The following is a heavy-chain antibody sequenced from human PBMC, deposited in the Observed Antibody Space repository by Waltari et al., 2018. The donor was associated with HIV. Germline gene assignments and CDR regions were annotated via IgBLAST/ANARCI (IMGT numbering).Heavy chain of an antibody. D-gene: IGHD3-10*01. CDR3: ARAVYGSGLNFLDY. CDR2: MNPESGNT. V-gene: IGHV1-8*03. CDR1: EYRFTEYD. Sequence: QEQLVQSGAEVKKPGASVKVSCKASEYRFTEYDLNWVRQAPGQGLEWMGRMNPESGNTEYAQKFQGRVTITRYTSTSTAYMELSSLRSDDTAVYYCARAVYGSGLNFLDYWGQGTLVSVSS. J-gene: IGHJ4*02.